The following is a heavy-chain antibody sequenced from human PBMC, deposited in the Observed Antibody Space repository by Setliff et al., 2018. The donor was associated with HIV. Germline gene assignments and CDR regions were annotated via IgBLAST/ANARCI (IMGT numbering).Heavy chain of an antibody. CDR3: AIAGGSSWYGNYYYAMDV. CDR1: GGTFSSYV. CDR2: MNPNSGNT. Sequence: ASVKVSCKASGGTFSSYVISWVRQAPGQGPEWMGWMNPNSGNTGYSQKFQGRVTMTEDTSTDTAYMELSSLRSEDTAVYYCAIAGGSSWYGNYYYAMDVWGQGTTVTVSS. V-gene: IGHV1-8*02. D-gene: IGHD6-13*01. J-gene: IGHJ6*02.